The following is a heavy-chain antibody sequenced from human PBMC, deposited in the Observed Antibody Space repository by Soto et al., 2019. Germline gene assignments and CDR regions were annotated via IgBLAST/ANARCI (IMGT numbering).Heavy chain of an antibody. D-gene: IGHD3-10*01. J-gene: IGHJ4*02. V-gene: IGHV1-8*01. CDR2: MNPNSGNT. CDR1: GYTFTSYD. CDR3: ARVDEWFGELSYDY. Sequence: ASVKVSCKASGYTFTSYDINWVRQATGQGLEWMGWMNPNSGNTGYAQKFQGRVTMTRTTSISTAYMELSSLRSEDTAVYYCARVDEWFGELSYDYWGQGTLVTVSS.